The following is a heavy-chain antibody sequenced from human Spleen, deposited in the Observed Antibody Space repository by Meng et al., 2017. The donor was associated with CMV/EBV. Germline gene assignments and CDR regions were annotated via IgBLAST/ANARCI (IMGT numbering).Heavy chain of an antibody. D-gene: IGHD3-3*01. J-gene: IGHJ6*02. Sequence: ASVKVSCKVSGYTFTDCFIDWVRQAPGQGLEWMGWINPNSGGTNYAQKFQGRVTMTRDTSISTAYMELSRLRSDDTAVYYCARRIFGVVSGMDVWGQGTTVTVSS. CDR2: INPNSGGT. V-gene: IGHV1-2*02. CDR1: GYTFTDCF. CDR3: ARRIFGVVSGMDV.